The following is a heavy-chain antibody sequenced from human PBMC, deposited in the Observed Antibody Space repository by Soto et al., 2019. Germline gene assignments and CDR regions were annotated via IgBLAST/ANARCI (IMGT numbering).Heavy chain of an antibody. CDR2: IIPIFGTA. Sequence: QVQLVQSGAEVKKPGSSVKVSCKASGGTFSSYAISWVRQAPGQGLEWMGEIIPIFGTANYAQKFQGRVTITPDESTSTGYMELSGRRSEDTAVYYCARDRGPSSGYYPYWFDPWGQGTLVTVSS. J-gene: IGHJ5*02. CDR1: GGTFSSYA. D-gene: IGHD3-22*01. V-gene: IGHV1-69*05. CDR3: ARDRGPSSGYYPYWFDP.